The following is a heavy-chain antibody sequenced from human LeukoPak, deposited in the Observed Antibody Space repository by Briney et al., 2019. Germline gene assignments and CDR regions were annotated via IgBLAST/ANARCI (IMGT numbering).Heavy chain of an antibody. CDR2: ISYDGSNK. CDR3: AKVGGIVLMVYAAVDY. CDR1: GFTFSSYG. D-gene: IGHD2-8*01. Sequence: GGSLRLSCAASGFTFSSYGMHWVRQAPGKGLEWVAVISYDGSNKYYADSVKGRFTISRDNSKNTLYLQMNSLRAEDTAVYYCAKVGGIVLMVYAAVDYWGQGTLVTVSS. V-gene: IGHV3-30*18. J-gene: IGHJ4*02.